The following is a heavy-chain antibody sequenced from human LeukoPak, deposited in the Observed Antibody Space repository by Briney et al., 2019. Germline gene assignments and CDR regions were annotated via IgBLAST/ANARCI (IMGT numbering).Heavy chain of an antibody. CDR2: IYYSGST. CDR3: ASLEMATAYSYYFDY. J-gene: IGHJ4*02. CDR1: GGSISSSSYY. Sequence: SETLSLTCTVSGGSISSSSYYWGWIRQPPGKGLEWIGSIYYSGSTYYSPSLKSRVTISVDTSKNQFSLKLSSVTAADTAVYYCASLEMATAYSYYFDYWGQGTLVTVSS. V-gene: IGHV4-39*07. D-gene: IGHD5-24*01.